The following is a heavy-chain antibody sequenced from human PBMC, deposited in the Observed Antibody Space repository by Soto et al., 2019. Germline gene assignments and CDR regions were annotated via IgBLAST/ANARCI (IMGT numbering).Heavy chain of an antibody. CDR3: ARDEIRFSGADGMDV. V-gene: IGHV3-30-3*01. D-gene: IGHD3-3*01. CDR1: GFTFSSYA. J-gene: IGHJ6*02. Sequence: QVQLVESGGGVVQPGRSLRLSCAASGFTFSSYAMHWVRQAPGKGLEWVAVISYDGSNKYYADSVKGRFTISRDNFKNSLYLKMNSLRAGETAVYYCARDEIRFSGADGMDVWGQGTTVTVSS. CDR2: ISYDGSNK.